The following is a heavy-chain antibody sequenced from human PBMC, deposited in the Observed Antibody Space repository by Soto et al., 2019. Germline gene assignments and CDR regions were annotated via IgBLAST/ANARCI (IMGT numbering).Heavy chain of an antibody. J-gene: IGHJ6*02. V-gene: IGHV3-7*03. CDR3: ARDGSAWFGELLGGMDV. Sequence: PGGSLRLSCAASGFTFSSYWMSWVRQAPGKGLEWVANIKQDGSEKYYVDSVKGRFTISRDNAKNSLYLQMNILRAEDTAVYYCARDGSAWFGELLGGMDVWGQGTTVTVSS. CDR1: GFTFSSYW. CDR2: IKQDGSEK. D-gene: IGHD3-10*01.